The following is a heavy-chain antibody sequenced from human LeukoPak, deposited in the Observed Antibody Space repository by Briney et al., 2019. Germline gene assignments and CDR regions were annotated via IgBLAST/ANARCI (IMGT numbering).Heavy chain of an antibody. Sequence: ASVKVSCKASGYTFTSYDINWVRQATGQGLAWMGWMNPNSGNTGYAQKFQGRVTMTRNTSISTAYMELSSLRSEDTAVYYCARRKTASLYYYGSGSEKGMDVWGQGTTVTVSS. CDR2: MNPNSGNT. J-gene: IGHJ6*02. V-gene: IGHV1-8*01. D-gene: IGHD3-10*01. CDR1: GYTFTSYD. CDR3: ARRKTASLYYYGSGSEKGMDV.